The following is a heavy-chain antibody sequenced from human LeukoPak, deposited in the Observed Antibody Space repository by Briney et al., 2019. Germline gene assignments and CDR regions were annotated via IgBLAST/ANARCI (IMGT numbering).Heavy chain of an antibody. Sequence: ASVKVSCKASGYTFTSYAMNWVRQAPGQGLEWMGWINTNTGNPTYAQGFSGRVVFSLDTSVSTAYLQISSLKAEDTAVYYCAALGSSGWYYFDYWGQGTLVTVSS. CDR1: GYTFTSYA. CDR3: AALGSSGWYYFDY. D-gene: IGHD6-19*01. CDR2: INTNTGNP. V-gene: IGHV7-4-1*02. J-gene: IGHJ4*02.